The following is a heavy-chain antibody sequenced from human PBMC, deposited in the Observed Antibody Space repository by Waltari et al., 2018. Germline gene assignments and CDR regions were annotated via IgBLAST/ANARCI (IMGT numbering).Heavy chain of an antibody. J-gene: IGHJ4*02. Sequence: EVQLLESGGGLVQPGGSLRVSCAASGFTLSSYAMSWVREAPGKGLEWVSVIYSGGSTYYADSVKGRFTISRDNSKNTLYLQMNSLRAEDTAVYYCAPGTDLDYWGQGTLVTVSS. CDR2: IYSGGST. CDR1: GFTLSSYA. D-gene: IGHD1-1*01. CDR3: APGTDLDY. V-gene: IGHV3-23*03.